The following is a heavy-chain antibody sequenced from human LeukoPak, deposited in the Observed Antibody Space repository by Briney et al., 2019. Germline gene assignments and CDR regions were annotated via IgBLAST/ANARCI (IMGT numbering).Heavy chain of an antibody. V-gene: IGHV3-21*01. CDR3: VGKSGFNKFDS. Sequence: GGSPRLSCAASGFTFSTYNMNWVRQAPEKGLEWVSSISSTSGSISYAVSVKGRFTISRDNAKNSLYLQMNSLRAEDTAVYYCVGKSGFNKFDSWGQGTLVTVSS. CDR2: ISSTSGSI. CDR1: GFTFSTYN. D-gene: IGHD5-24*01. J-gene: IGHJ4*02.